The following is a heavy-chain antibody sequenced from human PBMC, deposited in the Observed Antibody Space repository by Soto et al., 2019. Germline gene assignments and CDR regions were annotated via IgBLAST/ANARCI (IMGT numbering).Heavy chain of an antibody. J-gene: IGHJ3*02. CDR1: GYTFSNYW. V-gene: IGHV5-51*01. D-gene: IGHD2-15*01. Sequence: PGESLKISCKASGYTFSNYWIGWVRQIPGKGLEWMGIIYPGDSDIKYNPSFQGRVTISADKSISTAYLQWNRLTASDTAIYYCPRRKIVAPLGGFDIWGQGTMVTVSS. CDR2: IYPGDSDI. CDR3: PRRKIVAPLGGFDI.